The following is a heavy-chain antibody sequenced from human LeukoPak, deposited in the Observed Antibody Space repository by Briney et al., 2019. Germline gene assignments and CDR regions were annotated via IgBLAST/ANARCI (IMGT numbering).Heavy chain of an antibody. CDR1: GVSISSSNFY. V-gene: IGHV4-39*07. J-gene: IGHJ6*03. CDR2: INHSGST. Sequence: SETLSLTCTVSGVSISSSNFYWGWIRQPPGKGLGWIGEINHSGSTNYNPSLKSRVTISVDTSKNQFSLKLSSVTAADTAVYYCARTMRGSAQRRAYYYYMDVWGKGTTVTISS. CDR3: ARTMRGSAQRRAYYYYMDV. D-gene: IGHD3-10*01.